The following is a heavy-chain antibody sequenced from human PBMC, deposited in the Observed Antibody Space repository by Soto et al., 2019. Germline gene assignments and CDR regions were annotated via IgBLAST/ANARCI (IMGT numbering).Heavy chain of an antibody. V-gene: IGHV3-21*01. CDR3: ARDLRFLDWLIDAFDI. J-gene: IGHJ3*02. D-gene: IGHD3-3*01. CDR2: ISSSSSYI. CDR1: GFTFSSYS. Sequence: EVQLVESGGGLVKPGGSLRLSCAASGFTFSSYSMNWVRQAPGKGLEWVSSISSSSSYIYYADSVKGRFTISRDNAKNSLYLQMNSLRAEDTAVYYCARDLRFLDWLIDAFDIWGQGTMVTVSS.